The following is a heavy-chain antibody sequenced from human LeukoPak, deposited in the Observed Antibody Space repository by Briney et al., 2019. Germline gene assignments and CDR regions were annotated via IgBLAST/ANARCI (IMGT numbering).Heavy chain of an antibody. V-gene: IGHV3-21*01. CDR2: ISSSSSDI. CDR1: GFTFSSYS. J-gene: IGHJ6*03. CDR3: ARAAYCGGDCQYYYHMDV. D-gene: IGHD2-21*01. Sequence: GGSLRLSCAASGFTFSSYSMNWVRQAQGQGLEWVSSISSSSSDIYYADSVKGRFTISRDNAKNSLYLQMNSLRAEDTAVYYCARAAYCGGDCQYYYHMDVWGKGTTVTVSS.